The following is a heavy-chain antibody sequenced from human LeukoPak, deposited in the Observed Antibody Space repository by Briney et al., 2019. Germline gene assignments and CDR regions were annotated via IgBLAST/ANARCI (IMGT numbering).Heavy chain of an antibody. CDR2: INPKSGAA. J-gene: IGHJ4*02. CDR1: GYIFSDYY. V-gene: IGHV1-2*02. D-gene: IGHD6-13*01. CDR3: ARGAEAETSPLDF. Sequence: APVKVSCKASGYIFSDYYMHWVRQAPGQELEWLGWINPKSGAADYAQQFRGRVTMTRDTSINTDYMEMKRVTSDDTAVYYCARGAEAETSPLDFWGQGTLVIVS.